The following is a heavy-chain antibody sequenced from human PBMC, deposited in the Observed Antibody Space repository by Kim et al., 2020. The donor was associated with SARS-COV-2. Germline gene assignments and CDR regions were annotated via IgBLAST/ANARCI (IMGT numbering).Heavy chain of an antibody. D-gene: IGHD6-19*01. CDR2: INHSGST. Sequence: SETLSLTCAVYGGSFSGYYWSWIRQPPGKGLEWIGEINHSGSTNYNASLKSRVTISVDTSKNQFSLKLSSVTAADTAVYYCARGKAVAGIFYYYYGMDVWGQGTTVTVSS. CDR3: ARGKAVAGIFYYYYGMDV. CDR1: GGSFSGYY. V-gene: IGHV4-34*01. J-gene: IGHJ6*02.